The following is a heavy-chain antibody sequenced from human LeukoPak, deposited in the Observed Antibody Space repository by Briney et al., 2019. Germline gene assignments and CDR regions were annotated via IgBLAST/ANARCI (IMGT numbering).Heavy chain of an antibody. D-gene: IGHD2-15*01. J-gene: IGHJ4*02. CDR3: ARGGCSGGSCNNPFDY. Sequence: GASVKVSCKLSGDTLTELSMHWVRQSPGKGLEWMGGFVPEDGETIYAQKFQGRVTMTTDTSTSTAYMELRSLRSDDTAVYYCARGGCSGGSCNNPFDYWGQGTLVTVSS. CDR2: FVPEDGET. CDR1: GDTLTELS. V-gene: IGHV1-24*01.